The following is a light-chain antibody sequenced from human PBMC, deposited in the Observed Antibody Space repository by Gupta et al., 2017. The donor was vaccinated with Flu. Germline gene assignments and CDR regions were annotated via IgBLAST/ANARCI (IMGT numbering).Light chain of an antibody. V-gene: IGLV1-40*01. CDR1: SSNIGAGYD. CDR3: QSYDRRLTGWV. CDR2: GNN. Sequence: QSVLTQPPSVSGAPGQRVTISCTGTSSNIGAGYDVHWYQQLPGTAPKVLIFGNNNRPSGVPDRFSGSKSGTSASLAITGLQAEDEADYDCQSYDRRLTGWVFGGGTKLTVL. J-gene: IGLJ3*02.